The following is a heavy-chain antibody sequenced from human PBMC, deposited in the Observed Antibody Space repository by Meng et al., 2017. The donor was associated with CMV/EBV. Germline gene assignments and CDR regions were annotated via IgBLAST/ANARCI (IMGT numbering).Heavy chain of an antibody. Sequence: SETLSLTCTVSGGSISSCCWGWIRQPPGKGLEWVGYIYYSGSTNYNPSLKSRVTISVDTSKNQFSLKLSSVTAADTAVYYCARARYGRSPFYYWGQGTLVTVSS. V-gene: IGHV4-59*12. J-gene: IGHJ4*02. D-gene: IGHD5-18*01. CDR3: ARARYGRSPFYY. CDR2: IYYSGST. CDR1: GGSISSCC.